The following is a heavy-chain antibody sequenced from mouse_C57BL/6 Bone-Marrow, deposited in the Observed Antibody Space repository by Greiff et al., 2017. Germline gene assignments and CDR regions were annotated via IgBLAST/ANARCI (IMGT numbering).Heavy chain of an antibody. V-gene: IGHV14-2*01. Sequence: EVMLVESGAELVKPGASVKLSCTASGFNIKDYYMHWVKQRPEQGLEWIGRIDPEDGDTKYAPQFQGKATITADTSSNTAYLQLSRLTAEDTAVYYCAPYCSNAGFAYWGQGTLVTVSA. CDR1: GFNIKDYY. CDR3: APYCSNAGFAY. CDR2: IDPEDGDT. D-gene: IGHD2-5*01. J-gene: IGHJ3*01.